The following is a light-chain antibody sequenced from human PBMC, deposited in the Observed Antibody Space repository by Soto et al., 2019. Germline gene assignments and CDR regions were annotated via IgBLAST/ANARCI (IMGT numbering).Light chain of an antibody. Sequence: EIVMTQSPATLSVSPGEGATLSCRASQSLSSNTLAWYQQKPGQAPRLLIHGVSTRATGIPARFSGSGSGTEVTLTISSLQSEDFAVYYCQQYDNWPPWTFGQGTKVEIK. CDR2: GVS. V-gene: IGKV3-15*01. CDR1: QSLSSN. CDR3: QQYDNWPPWT. J-gene: IGKJ1*01.